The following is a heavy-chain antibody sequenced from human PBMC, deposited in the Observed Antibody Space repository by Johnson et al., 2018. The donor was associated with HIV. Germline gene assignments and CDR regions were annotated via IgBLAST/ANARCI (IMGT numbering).Heavy chain of an antibody. Sequence: VQLVESGGGLVQPGRSLRLSCAASGFTFDDYAMHWVRQAPGKGLEWVSGITWNSGTIGFADSVKGRFTISIDNAKNSLYLQMNSLRPEDTAFYYCTKETSYYDSSTSLRTDAFDIWGQGTMVTVSS. CDR2: ITWNSGTI. CDR1: GFTFDDYA. J-gene: IGHJ3*02. D-gene: IGHD3-22*01. V-gene: IGHV3-9*01. CDR3: TKETSYYDSSTSLRTDAFDI.